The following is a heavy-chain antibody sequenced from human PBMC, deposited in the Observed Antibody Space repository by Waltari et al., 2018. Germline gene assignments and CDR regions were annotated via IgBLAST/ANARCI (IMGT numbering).Heavy chain of an antibody. V-gene: IGHV1-18*01. D-gene: IGHD3-10*01. CDR2: ISAYNGNT. Sequence: QVQLVQSGAEVKKPGASVKVSRKASGYTFTSYGISWVRQAPGQGLEWMGWISAYNGNTNYAQKLQGRVTMTPDTSTSTAYMELRSLRSDDTAVYYCARDRDRGVDPSNASDYWGQGTLVTVSS. CDR3: ARDRDRGVDPSNASDY. J-gene: IGHJ4*02. CDR1: GYTFTSYG.